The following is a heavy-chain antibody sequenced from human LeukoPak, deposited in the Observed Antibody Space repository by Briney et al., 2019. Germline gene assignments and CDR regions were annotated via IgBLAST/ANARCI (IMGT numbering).Heavy chain of an antibody. CDR1: GFTFTSYA. CDR2: INEDGSTT. Sequence: GESLRLSCAASGFTFTSYAMSWVRQAPGKGLVWVSRINEDGSTTNYADSVKGRSTIFRDNAKNTLYLQMNSLRAEDTAVYYCVRDLGGRSGHWGQGTLVTVSS. D-gene: IGHD1-26*01. J-gene: IGHJ4*02. CDR3: VRDLGGRSGH. V-gene: IGHV3-74*01.